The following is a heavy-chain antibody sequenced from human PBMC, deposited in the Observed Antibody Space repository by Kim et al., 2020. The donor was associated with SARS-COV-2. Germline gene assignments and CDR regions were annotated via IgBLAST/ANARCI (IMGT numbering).Heavy chain of an antibody. J-gene: IGHJ2*01. Sequence: GGSLRLSCAASGFTFSSYGMHWVRQAPGKGLEWVAVISYDGSNKYYADSVKGRFTISRDNSKNTLYLQMNSLRAEDTAVYYCAKDRVAVADHWYFDLWGRGTLVTVSS. V-gene: IGHV3-30*18. CDR1: GFTFSSYG. CDR3: AKDRVAVADHWYFDL. CDR2: ISYDGSNK. D-gene: IGHD6-19*01.